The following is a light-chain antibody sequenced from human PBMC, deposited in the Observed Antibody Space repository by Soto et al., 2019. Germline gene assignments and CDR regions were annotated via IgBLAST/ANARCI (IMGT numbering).Light chain of an antibody. CDR3: QQSYRTPIT. V-gene: IGKV1-39*01. Sequence: DIQTTHSPSSLSVSVGDTATITSRASQSISRYLNWYQQRPGKGPNLLIYAASSLQRGVPSRFSGSGSGRDFVLTISSLQPEDSATYYCQQSYRTPITFGQGTRLEI. CDR2: AAS. CDR1: QSISRY. J-gene: IGKJ5*01.